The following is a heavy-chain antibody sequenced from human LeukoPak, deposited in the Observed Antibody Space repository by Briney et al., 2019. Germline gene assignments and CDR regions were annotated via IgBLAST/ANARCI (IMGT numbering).Heavy chain of an antibody. CDR3: ARQITIFGGKDAFDI. D-gene: IGHD3-3*01. CDR2: IDWEDDK. Sequence: SGPTLVNPTQTLTLTCTFSGFSLSTTEMCVSWIRQPPGKALEWLARIDWEDDKFYSTSLKTRLTISKDTSKNQVVLTMTDMDPVDTATYYCARQITIFGGKDAFDIWGQGTMVTVSS. CDR1: GFSLSTTEMC. J-gene: IGHJ3*02. V-gene: IGHV2-70*17.